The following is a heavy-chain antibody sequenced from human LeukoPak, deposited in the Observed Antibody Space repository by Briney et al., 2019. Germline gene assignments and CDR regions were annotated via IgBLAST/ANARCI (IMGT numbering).Heavy chain of an antibody. V-gene: IGHV4-34*01. J-gene: IGHJ4*02. CDR3: ARDAYTATGYYPY. CDR1: GGSFSGYF. D-gene: IGHD3-9*01. Sequence: SETLSLTCAVSGGSFSGYFWSWIRQPPGKGLEWVAEISHSGSTNYNPSLQSRVTISAATSTTKSSLKLSSITAADTAVDYCARDAYTATGYYPYWGRRTLVTVSS. CDR2: ISHSGST.